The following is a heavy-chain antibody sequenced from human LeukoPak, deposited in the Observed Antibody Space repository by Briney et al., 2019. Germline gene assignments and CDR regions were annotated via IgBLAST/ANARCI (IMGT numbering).Heavy chain of an antibody. J-gene: IGHJ3*02. CDR2: IYHSGST. Sequence: SETLSLTWAVSGGSISSGGYSWSWIRQPPGKGLEWIGYIYHSGSTYYNPSLKSRVTISVDRSKNQFSLKLSSVTAADTAVYYCARGSADAFDIWGQGTMVTVSS. D-gene: IGHD2-15*01. V-gene: IGHV4-30-2*01. CDR1: GGSISSGGYS. CDR3: ARGSADAFDI.